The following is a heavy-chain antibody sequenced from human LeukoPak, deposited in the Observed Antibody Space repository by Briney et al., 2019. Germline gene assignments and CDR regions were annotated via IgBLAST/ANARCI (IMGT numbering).Heavy chain of an antibody. J-gene: IGHJ4*02. CDR2: IIPIIGTA. Sequence: ASVKVSCKASGGTFSSYAISWVRQAPGQGLEWMGRIIPIIGTANYAQKFQGRVTITADKSTSTAYMELSSLRSEDTAVYYCAGDNPDSSGCYQIDYWGQGTLVTVSS. D-gene: IGHD6-19*01. V-gene: IGHV1-69*04. CDR3: AGDNPDSSGCYQIDY. CDR1: GGTFSSYA.